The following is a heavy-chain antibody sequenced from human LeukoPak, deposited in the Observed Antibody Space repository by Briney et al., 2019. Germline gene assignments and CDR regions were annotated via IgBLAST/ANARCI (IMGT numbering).Heavy chain of an antibody. CDR3: ARDLGYGDPGVAYYFDY. J-gene: IGHJ4*02. CDR1: GYTFTSYY. D-gene: IGHD4-17*01. CDR2: INPSGGST. Sequence: ASVKVSCKASGYTFTSYYMHWVRQAPGQGLEWMGIINPSGGSTSYAQKFQGRVTMTRDTSTSTVHMELSSLRSEDTAVYYCARDLGYGDPGVAYYFDYWGQGTLVTVSS. V-gene: IGHV1-46*01.